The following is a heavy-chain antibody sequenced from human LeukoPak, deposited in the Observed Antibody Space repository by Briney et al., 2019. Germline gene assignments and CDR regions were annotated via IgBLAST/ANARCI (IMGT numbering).Heavy chain of an antibody. V-gene: IGHV4-34*01. CDR3: ARGGLVTMVRVGSGGMDV. CDR2: INHSGST. CDR1: GFTFSSYG. J-gene: IGHJ6*02. Sequence: PGGSLRLSCAASGFTFSSYGMHWVRQAPGKGLEWIGEINHSGSTNYNPSLKSRVTISVDTSKNQFSLKLSSVTAADTAVYYCARGGLVTMVRVGSGGMDVWGQGTTVTVSS. D-gene: IGHD3-10*01.